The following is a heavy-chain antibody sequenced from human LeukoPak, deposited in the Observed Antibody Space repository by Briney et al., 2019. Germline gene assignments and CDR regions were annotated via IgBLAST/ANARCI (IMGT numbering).Heavy chain of an antibody. V-gene: IGHV3-21*01. Sequence: PGGSLRLSCAASGFTFSSYSMNWVRQAPGKGLEWVSSISSSSSYIYYADSVKGRFTISRDNAKNSLYLQMNSLRAEDTAVYYCARGAPESLAARPLGWFDPWGQGTVVTVPS. CDR2: ISSSSSYI. CDR1: GFTFSSYS. J-gene: IGHJ5*02. CDR3: ARGAPESLAARPLGWFDP. D-gene: IGHD6-6*01.